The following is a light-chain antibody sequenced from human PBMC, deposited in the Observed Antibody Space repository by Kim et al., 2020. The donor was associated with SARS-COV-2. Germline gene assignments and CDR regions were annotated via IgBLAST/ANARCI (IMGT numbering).Light chain of an antibody. CDR2: DAS. J-gene: IGKJ1*01. CDR3: QQRNSWGWT. V-gene: IGKV3-11*01. CDR1: QSVSSY. Sequence: LSPGDRATLSCRASQSVSSYLAWYQQKPGQAPRLLIYDASNWATGIPARFSGSGSGTDFTLTISSLQPEDFAVYYCQQRNSWGWTFGQGTKVDIK.